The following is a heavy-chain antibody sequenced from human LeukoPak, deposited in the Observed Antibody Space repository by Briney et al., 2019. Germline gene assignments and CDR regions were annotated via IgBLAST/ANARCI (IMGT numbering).Heavy chain of an antibody. CDR1: GYTFTSYY. J-gene: IGHJ4*02. D-gene: IGHD6-19*01. V-gene: IGHV1-46*01. CDR3: ARDLAAGRLYFDY. Sequence: ASVKVSCKASGYTFTSYYMHWVRQAPGQGLEWMGIINPSGCSTRYAQKFQGRVTMTRDTSTSTVYMELSSLRSEDTAVYYCARDLAAGRLYFDYWGQGTLVTVSS. CDR2: INPSGCST.